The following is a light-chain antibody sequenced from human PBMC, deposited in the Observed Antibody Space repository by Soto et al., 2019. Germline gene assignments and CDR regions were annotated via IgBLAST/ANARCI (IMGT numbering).Light chain of an antibody. J-gene: IGKJ5*01. CDR3: MRGLQST. V-gene: IGKV2-28*01. Sequence: DIVMTQSPLSLPFTPGEPSSISCRSSQSLLHSNGYNYLDWYLQKPGQSPQLLIYLGSNRASGVPDRFSGSGSGTDFTLKISRVEAEDVGVYYCMRGLQSTFGQGTRLEIK. CDR2: LGS. CDR1: QSLLHSNGYNY.